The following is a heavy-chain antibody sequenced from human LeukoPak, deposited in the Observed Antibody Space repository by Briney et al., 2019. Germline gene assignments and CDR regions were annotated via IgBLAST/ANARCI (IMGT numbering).Heavy chain of an antibody. CDR1: GFTFSNYW. D-gene: IGHD3-3*01. CDR2: IKQDGSQK. V-gene: IGHV3-7*01. CDR3: ARAGIHGWSVVRGP. Sequence: PGGSLRLSCTASGFTFSNYWMTWVRQAPGRGLEWVANIKQDGSQKYYVDSVKGRFTISRDNAKNSVYLQMNSLRAEDTAVYYCARAGIHGWSVVRGPWGQGTLVTVSS. J-gene: IGHJ5*02.